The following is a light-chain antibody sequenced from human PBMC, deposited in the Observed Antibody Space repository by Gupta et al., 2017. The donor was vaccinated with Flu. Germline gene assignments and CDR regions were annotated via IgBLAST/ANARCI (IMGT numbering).Light chain of an antibody. CDR3: QTWDRRTVI. V-gene: IGLV3-1*01. Sequence: SYELTQPPSVSVSPGQAATITRSGDNLEKKYVAWYRQRPGQSPVTLIYQDNKRPSGTPERISGSNSGNTATLTISGTQTMDEADYYCQTWDRRTVIFGGGTKLTVL. J-gene: IGLJ2*01. CDR1: NLEKKY. CDR2: QDN.